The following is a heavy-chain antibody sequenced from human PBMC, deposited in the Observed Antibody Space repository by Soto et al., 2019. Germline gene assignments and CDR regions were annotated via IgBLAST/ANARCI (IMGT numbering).Heavy chain of an antibody. Sequence: EVQLLESGGGLVQPGGSLRLACAASGFSFSSYAMVLVRQAPGKGLEWVSVISARGGSSYFADPVKGRFTISRDNSKNVLSLEMNSLRAEDTATYCCAKGSIEYSASVDPWGQGTLVLVSS. CDR1: GFSFSSYA. CDR3: AKGSIEYSASVDP. CDR2: ISARGGSS. J-gene: IGHJ5*02. V-gene: IGHV3-23*01. D-gene: IGHD5-12*01.